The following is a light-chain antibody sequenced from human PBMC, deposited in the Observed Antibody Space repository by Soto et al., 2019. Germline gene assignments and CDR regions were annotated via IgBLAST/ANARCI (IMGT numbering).Light chain of an antibody. V-gene: IGKV3-15*01. CDR2: GAS. Sequence: EIVMTPTPDTLSVSAGERSTLSCISSQSVSSNLAWYQQKPGQAPRLLIYGASTRATGIPARFSGSGSGTEFTLTISSLQSEDFAVYYCQQRTNWPLITFGQGTRLEIK. CDR3: QQRTNWPLIT. CDR1: QSVSSN. J-gene: IGKJ5*01.